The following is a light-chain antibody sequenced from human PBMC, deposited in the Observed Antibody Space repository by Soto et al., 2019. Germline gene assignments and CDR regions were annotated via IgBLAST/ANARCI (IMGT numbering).Light chain of an antibody. CDR3: QQYNSYSWA. V-gene: IGKV1-5*03. J-gene: IGKJ1*01. Sequence: EIQMTQSPSTLSASVGDRVTITCRASQSVTSWLAWYQQKPGKAPKLLIYTASTLQSGVPPRFSGSGYGTQFTLTISNLQPEDFATYYCQQYNSYSWAFGQGTKVDIK. CDR1: QSVTSW. CDR2: TAS.